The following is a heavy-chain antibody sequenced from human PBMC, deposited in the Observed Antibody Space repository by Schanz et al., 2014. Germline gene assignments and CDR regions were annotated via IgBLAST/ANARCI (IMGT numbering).Heavy chain of an antibody. Sequence: VQLVESGGGLVQPGGSLRLSCAASGFTFRNYDMRWVRQAPGKGLEWVSYICSRRTVKYADSVKGRFTISRDNAKSSLYLQMNSLRAEDTAVYYCAKGSVVVVAATLPFDYWGQGTLVTVSS. V-gene: IGHV3-11*01. CDR2: ICSRRTV. CDR3: AKGSVVVVAATLPFDY. J-gene: IGHJ4*02. CDR1: GFTFRNYD. D-gene: IGHD2-15*01.